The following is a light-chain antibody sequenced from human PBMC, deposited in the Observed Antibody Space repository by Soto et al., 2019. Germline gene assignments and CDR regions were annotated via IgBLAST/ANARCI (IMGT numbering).Light chain of an antibody. J-gene: IGKJ3*01. Sequence: DIVLTQSPGTLSLSPGERATLSCRASQSVSSSSLAWYQQKPGQAPRLLIYGASSRATGSPDRFSGSGSGTDFSLTINRLEPEDFAVYFCQQYGSSPFTFGPGTKVDIK. CDR1: QSVSSSS. V-gene: IGKV3-20*01. CDR2: GAS. CDR3: QQYGSSPFT.